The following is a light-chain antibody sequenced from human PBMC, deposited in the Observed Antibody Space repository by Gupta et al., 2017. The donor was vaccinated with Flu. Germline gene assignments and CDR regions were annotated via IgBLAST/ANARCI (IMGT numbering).Light chain of an antibody. CDR3: QQANSFPYT. J-gene: IGKJ2*01. V-gene: IGKV1-12*01. CDR2: AAS. CDR1: QDISTR. Sequence: DIQMTQSPSSVSASVGDRVTITCRASQDISTRLAWYQQKPGNAPKLLIYAASNLRSGVPSRFSGSGSGTDFTLIISSLQPEDFATYYCQQANSFPYTFGQGTTLEI.